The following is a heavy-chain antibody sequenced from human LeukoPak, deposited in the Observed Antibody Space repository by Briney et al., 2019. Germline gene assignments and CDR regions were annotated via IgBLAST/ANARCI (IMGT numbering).Heavy chain of an antibody. CDR2: IYPDDSDT. V-gene: IGHV5-51*01. CDR3: GRAIGHTSAWFES. CDR1: GYRFTSYW. J-gene: IGHJ5*01. D-gene: IGHD6-19*01. Sequence: GESLKISCKGFGYRFTSYWIGWARQMPGKGLEWMGIIYPDDSDTRYSPSFQGQVTMSADKSISTAYLQWSSLKASDTAMYYCGRAIGHTSAWFESWGQGTLVTVSS.